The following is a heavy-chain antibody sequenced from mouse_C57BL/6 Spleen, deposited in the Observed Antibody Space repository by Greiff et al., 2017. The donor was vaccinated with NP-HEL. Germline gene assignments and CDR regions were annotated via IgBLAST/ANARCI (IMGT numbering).Heavy chain of an antibody. J-gene: IGHJ1*03. CDR3: TVASYWYFDV. Sequence: VQLKESGGGLVQPGGSMKLSCVASGFTFSNYWMNWVRQSPEKGLEWVAQIRLKSDNYATHYAESVKGRFTISRDDSKSSVYLQMNNLRAEDTGIYYCTVASYWYFDVWGTGTTVTVSS. V-gene: IGHV6-3*01. CDR2: IRLKSDNYAT. CDR1: GFTFSNYW.